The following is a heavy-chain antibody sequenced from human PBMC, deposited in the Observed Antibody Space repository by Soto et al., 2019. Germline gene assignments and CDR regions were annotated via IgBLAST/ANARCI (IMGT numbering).Heavy chain of an antibody. J-gene: IGHJ6*02. D-gene: IGHD3-10*01. Sequence: SETLSLTCAVYGGSFSGYYWSWIRQPPGKGLEWIGEINHSGSTNYNPSLESRVTISVDTSKNQFSLKLSSVTAADTAVYYCARAHYYGSGSYYNEDGMDVWGQGTTVTVSS. V-gene: IGHV4-34*01. CDR1: GGSFSGYY. CDR3: ARAHYYGSGSYYNEDGMDV. CDR2: INHSGST.